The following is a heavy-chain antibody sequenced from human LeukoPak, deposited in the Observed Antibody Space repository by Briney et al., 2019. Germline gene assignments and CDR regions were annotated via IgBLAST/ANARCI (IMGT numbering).Heavy chain of an antibody. J-gene: IGHJ4*02. CDR1: GFNFSSFE. D-gene: IGHD3-10*01. CDR2: ISSSGTTI. CDR3: ASYGSGSL. V-gene: IGHV3-48*03. Sequence: GGSLRLPCAASGFNFSSFEMNWVRQAPGKGLEWISYISSSGTTISYAHSVKGRFTISRDNANNSLFLQMNSLRAEDTAVYYCASYGSGSLWGQGALVTVSS.